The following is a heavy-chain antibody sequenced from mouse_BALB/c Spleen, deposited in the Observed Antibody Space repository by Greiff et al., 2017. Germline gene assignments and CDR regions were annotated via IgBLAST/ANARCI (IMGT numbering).Heavy chain of an antibody. Sequence: EVKLMESGGGLVKPGGSLKLSCAASGFTFSSYAMSWVRQSPEKRLEWVAEISSGGSYTYYPDTVTGRFTISRDNAKNTLYLEMSSLRSEDTAMYYCARDRYGNGAYWGQGTLVTVSA. J-gene: IGHJ3*01. CDR3: ARDRYGNGAY. D-gene: IGHD2-1*01. V-gene: IGHV5-9-4*01. CDR2: ISSGGSYT. CDR1: GFTFSSYA.